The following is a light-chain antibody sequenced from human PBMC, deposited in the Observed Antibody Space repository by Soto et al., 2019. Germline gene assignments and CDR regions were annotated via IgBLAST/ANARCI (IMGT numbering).Light chain of an antibody. V-gene: IGKV1-5*03. Sequence: DSQMIQTPNTLSASVGDRVAITCRASQRSSSRLAGYQQKPGKAPKPLIYRATSLESGVPSRCSGSKSGTEFTLTIISLQPEDFVTNYYQQANCFPNTFGQGTRLEI. CDR3: QQANCFPNT. J-gene: IGKJ5*01. CDR2: RAT. CDR1: QRSSSR.